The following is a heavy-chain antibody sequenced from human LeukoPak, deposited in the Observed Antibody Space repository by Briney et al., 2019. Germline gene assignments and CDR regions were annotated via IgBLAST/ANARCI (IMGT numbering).Heavy chain of an antibody. CDR1: GGSISSGSYY. J-gene: IGHJ6*03. D-gene: IGHD2-2*01. CDR3: ARDSLLPSAMGYYYMDV. Sequence: PSQTLSLTCTVSGGSISSGSYYWSWIRQPAGKGLEWIGRIYTSESNNQNPSHKSRITITVDTSKNQFSLKLSPVTAADRALYYCARDSLLPSAMGYYYMDVWGKGTTVTVSS. CDR2: IYTSESN. V-gene: IGHV4-61*02.